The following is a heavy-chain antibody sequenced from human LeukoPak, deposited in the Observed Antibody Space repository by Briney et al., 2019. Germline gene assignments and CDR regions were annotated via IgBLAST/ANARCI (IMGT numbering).Heavy chain of an antibody. D-gene: IGHD4-17*01. CDR3: AREVGDYGFDP. CDR2: TTWHGGSK. Sequence: GGSLRLSCAASGFTFDDYGMRWVRQAPGKGLEWVAGTTWHGGSKAYADSVKGRFTISRDNAKNSLYLQMNSLRAEDTALYYCAREVGDYGFDPWGQGTLVTVSS. V-gene: IGHV3-20*04. J-gene: IGHJ5*02. CDR1: GFTFDDYG.